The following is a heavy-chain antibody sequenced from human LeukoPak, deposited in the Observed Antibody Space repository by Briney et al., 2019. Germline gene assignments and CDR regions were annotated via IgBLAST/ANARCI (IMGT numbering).Heavy chain of an antibody. CDR3: ARGYSSSLAPLDS. J-gene: IGHJ4*02. D-gene: IGHD6-13*01. CDR2: INPNSGDT. Sequence: ASVKVSCKASGYTFTGYYIHWVRQAPGQGLEWMGWINPNSGDTNYAQKFQGRVTMTRDTSISTAYMELSRLRSDDTAVYYCARGYSSSLAPLDSWGQGTLVTVSS. V-gene: IGHV1-2*02. CDR1: GYTFTGYY.